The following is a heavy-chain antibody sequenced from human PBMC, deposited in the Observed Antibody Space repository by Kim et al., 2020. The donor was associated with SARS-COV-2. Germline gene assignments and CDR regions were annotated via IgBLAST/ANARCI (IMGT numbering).Heavy chain of an antibody. D-gene: IGHD3-10*01. CDR3: ARLPYGSGSYYYFDY. J-gene: IGHJ4*02. CDR1: GYSFTSYW. Sequence: GESLKISCKGSGYSFTSYWISWVRQMPGKGLEWMGRIDPSDSYTNYSPSFQGHVTISADKSISTAYLQWSSLKASDTAMYYCARLPYGSGSYYYFDYWGQGTLVTVSS. CDR2: IDPSDSYT. V-gene: IGHV5-10-1*01.